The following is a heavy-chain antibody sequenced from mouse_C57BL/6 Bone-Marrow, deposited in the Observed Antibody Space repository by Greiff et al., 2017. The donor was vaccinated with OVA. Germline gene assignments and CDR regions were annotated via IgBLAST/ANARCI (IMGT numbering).Heavy chain of an antibody. Sequence: EVMLVESGGDLVKPGGSLKLSCAASGFTFSSYGMSWVRQTPDKRLEWVATISSGGSYTYYPDRVKGRFTISRDNAKNTLYLQMSSLKSEDTAMYYCARRGLRYYAMDYWGQGTSVTVSS. D-gene: IGHD2-4*01. CDR2: ISSGGSYT. CDR3: ARRGLRYYAMDY. J-gene: IGHJ4*01. V-gene: IGHV5-6*02. CDR1: GFTFSSYG.